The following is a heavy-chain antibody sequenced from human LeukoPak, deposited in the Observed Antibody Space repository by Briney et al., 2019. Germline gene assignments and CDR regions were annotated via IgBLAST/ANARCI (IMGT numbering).Heavy chain of an antibody. CDR2: VYHSGST. Sequence: SETLSLTCAVSGYSISSGYYWGWIRQPPGKGLEWIGSVYHSGSTYSNPSLRSRVTISVGTSKNQFSLKLSSVTAADTAVYYCALTLWLSLQPVFDYWGQGILVTVSS. CDR3: ALTLWLSLQPVFDY. V-gene: IGHV4-38-2*01. CDR1: GYSISSGYY. J-gene: IGHJ4*02. D-gene: IGHD3-22*01.